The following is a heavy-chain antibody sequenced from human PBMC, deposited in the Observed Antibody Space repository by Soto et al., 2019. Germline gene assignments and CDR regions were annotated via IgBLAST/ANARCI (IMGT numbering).Heavy chain of an antibody. CDR1: GGSISSGGYS. V-gene: IGHV4-30-2*01. J-gene: IGHJ4*02. CDR2: VYHSGST. Sequence: SETLSLTCAVSGGSISSGGYSWSWIRQPPGKGLEWIGYVYHSGSTYYNPSLKSRVTISVGRSKNQFSLKLSSVTAADTAVYYCGRGNPVPLDYWGQGTLVTVSS. CDR3: GRGNPVPLDY. D-gene: IGHD1-1*01.